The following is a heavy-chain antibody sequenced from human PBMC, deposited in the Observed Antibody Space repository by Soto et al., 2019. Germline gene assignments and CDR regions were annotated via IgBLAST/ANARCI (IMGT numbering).Heavy chain of an antibody. J-gene: IGHJ4*02. D-gene: IGHD3-3*01. V-gene: IGHV3-7*05. Sequence: EVQLVGSGGGLVQPGGSLRLSCAASGFTFSSYWMSWVRQAPGKGLEWVANIKQDGSEKYYVDSVKGRFTISRDNAKNSLYLQMNSLRAEDTAVYYCARGITIFVVVPFDYWGQGTLVTVSS. CDR3: ARGITIFVVVPFDY. CDR2: IKQDGSEK. CDR1: GFTFSSYW.